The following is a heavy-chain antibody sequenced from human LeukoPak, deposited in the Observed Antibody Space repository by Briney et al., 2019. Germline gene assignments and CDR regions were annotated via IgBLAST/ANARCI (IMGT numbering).Heavy chain of an antibody. CDR2: ISFDGSNE. J-gene: IGHJ4*02. V-gene: IGHV3-30*04. D-gene: IGHD3-16*01. CDR3: ARELRKTYYFDS. CDR1: GFTFSSYA. Sequence: PGGSLRLSCAASGFTFSSYAMHWVRQAPGKGLEWVASISFDGSNEHYADSVKGRFTISRDNSKNTLYLQMNSLRAEDTAMYYCARELRKTYYFDSWGQGTLVTVSS.